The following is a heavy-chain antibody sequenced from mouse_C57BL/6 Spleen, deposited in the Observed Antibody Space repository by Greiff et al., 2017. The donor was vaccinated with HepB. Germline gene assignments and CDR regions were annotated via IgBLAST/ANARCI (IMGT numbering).Heavy chain of an antibody. CDR3: ARGDDGYSFDY. Sequence: QVQLQQSGAELVKPGASVKISCKASGYAFSSYWMNWVKQRPGKGLEWIGQIYPGDGDTNYNGKFKGKATLTADKSSSTAYMQLSSLTSEDSAVYFCARGDDGYSFDYWGQGTTLTVSS. D-gene: IGHD2-3*01. J-gene: IGHJ2*01. V-gene: IGHV1-80*01. CDR1: GYAFSSYW. CDR2: IYPGDGDT.